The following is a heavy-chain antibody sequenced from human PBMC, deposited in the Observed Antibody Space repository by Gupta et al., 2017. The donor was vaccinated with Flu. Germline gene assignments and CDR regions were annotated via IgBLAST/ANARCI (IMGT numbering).Heavy chain of an antibody. Sequence: QVVASGGDSVQPGGSLKLSCAVSGFTFRAFWMTWVRQASGKRPEWVATIGQDGSGKYYLGSLKGLFTVSRDNAKNSLYLEMNSLGDEDTARYYCARGRTSWCNWGQGTPVTGSP. CDR1: GFTFRAFW. CDR2: IGQDGSGK. J-gene: IGHJ4*02. CDR3: ARGRTSWCN. D-gene: IGHD6-6*01. V-gene: IGHV3-7*04.